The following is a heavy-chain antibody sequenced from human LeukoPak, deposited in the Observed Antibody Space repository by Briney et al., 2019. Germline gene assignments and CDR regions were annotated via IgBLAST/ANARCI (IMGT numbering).Heavy chain of an antibody. CDR1: GGSISSYY. Sequence: PSETLSLTCTVSGGSISSYYWSWIRQPPGKGLEWIEYIYYSGSTNYNPSLKSRVTISVDTSKNQFSLKLSSVTAAGTAVYYCARVSSWPNYIDYWGQGTLVTVSS. CDR2: IYYSGST. V-gene: IGHV4-59*01. D-gene: IGHD6-13*01. CDR3: ARVSSWPNYIDY. J-gene: IGHJ4*02.